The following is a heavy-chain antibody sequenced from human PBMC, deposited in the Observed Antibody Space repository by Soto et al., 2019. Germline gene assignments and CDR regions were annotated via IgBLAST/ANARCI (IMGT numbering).Heavy chain of an antibody. J-gene: IGHJ5*02. CDR1: GFTFSSYS. D-gene: IGHD2-2*01. V-gene: IGHV3-21*01. Sequence: GSLRLSCAASGFTFSSYSMNWVRQAPVKGLEWVSSISSSSSYIYYADSVKGRFTISRDNAKNSLYLQMNSLRAEDTAVYYCAREDIVVVPAVITSAFDPWGQGTLVTVSS. CDR2: ISSSSSYI. CDR3: AREDIVVVPAVITSAFDP.